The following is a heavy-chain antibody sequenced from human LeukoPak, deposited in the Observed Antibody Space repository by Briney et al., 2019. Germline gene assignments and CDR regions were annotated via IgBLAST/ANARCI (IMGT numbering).Heavy chain of an antibody. V-gene: IGHV4-59*01. D-gene: IGHD2-15*01. Sequence: SETLSLTCTVSGGSMTHYFWNWIRQPPGKGLEWIGYTHTSGSPDYSRSLKSRVTISLDTSKNQFSLKLSSVTAADTAVYYCGRDALVGYFSYYYMDVWGKGTTVTVSS. CDR1: GGSMTHYF. J-gene: IGHJ6*03. CDR3: GRDALVGYFSYYYMDV. CDR2: THTSGSP.